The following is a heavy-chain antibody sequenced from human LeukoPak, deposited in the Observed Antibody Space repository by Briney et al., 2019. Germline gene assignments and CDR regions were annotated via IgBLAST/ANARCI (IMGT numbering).Heavy chain of an antibody. Sequence: GGSLRLSCAASGFTFSSYWMHWVRQAPGKGLVWVSRINSDGSSTSYADFVKGRFTISRDNAKNTLYLQMNSLRAEDTAVYYCAREWYYYDSSGYYNSWGQGTLVTVSS. J-gene: IGHJ4*02. D-gene: IGHD3-22*01. CDR2: INSDGSST. CDR1: GFTFSSYW. CDR3: AREWYYYDSSGYYNS. V-gene: IGHV3-74*01.